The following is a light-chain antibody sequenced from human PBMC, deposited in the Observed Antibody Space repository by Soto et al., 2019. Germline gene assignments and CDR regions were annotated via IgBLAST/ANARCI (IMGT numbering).Light chain of an antibody. V-gene: IGKV3-20*01. CDR2: GAS. Sequence: EMVFTQFPGTLLLFRGERATLSCRASQSVSSSYLAWYQQKPGQAPRLLIYGASTRATGTPDRFNGGGSGTDFTLTITRLEPEDFAVYYCQQDGRSPTTFGQGTEVDVK. CDR3: QQDGRSPTT. CDR1: QSVSSSY. J-gene: IGKJ1*01.